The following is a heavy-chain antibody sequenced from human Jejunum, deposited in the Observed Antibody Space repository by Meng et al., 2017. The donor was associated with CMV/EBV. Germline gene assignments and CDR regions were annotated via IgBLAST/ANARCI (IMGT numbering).Heavy chain of an antibody. V-gene: IGHV4-4*07. CDR3: ARDMHREVVIQDY. Sequence: QVEVEEPGPGLVKPSATLSLTCTVSGGSISDYYWSWIRQPAGKGLEWIGRIYSNGATNYNPSLKSRVTMSVDTSKNQFSLKLSSVTAADTAVYFCARDMHREVVIQDYWGQGTLVTVSS. CDR2: IYSNGAT. J-gene: IGHJ4*02. CDR1: GGSISDYY. D-gene: IGHD3-10*01.